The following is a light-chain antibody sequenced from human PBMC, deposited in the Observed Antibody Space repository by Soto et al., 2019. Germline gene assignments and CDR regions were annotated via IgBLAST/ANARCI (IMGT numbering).Light chain of an antibody. Sequence: QSALTQPASVSGSPGQSITISCTGTSSDVGGYNYVSWYQQHPGKAPKLMIYDVSNRPSGVSNRFSGSKSGNTASLTISGLQAEDEADDYVISYTSSSPHEGVFGGWTQLTVL. CDR2: DVS. V-gene: IGLV2-14*03. J-gene: IGLJ2*01. CDR1: SSDVGGYNY. CDR3: ISYTSSSPHEGV.